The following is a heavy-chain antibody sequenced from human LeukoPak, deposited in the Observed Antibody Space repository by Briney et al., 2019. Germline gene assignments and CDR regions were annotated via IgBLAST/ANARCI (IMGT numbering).Heavy chain of an antibody. CDR3: ARELYYYDSSGYYYPSPFDY. V-gene: IGHV1-69*05. CDR1: GGTFSSYA. Sequence: SVKVSCKASGGTFSSYAISWVRQAPEQGLEWMGGIIPIFGTANYAQKFQGRVTITTDESTSTAYMELSSLRSEDTAVYYCARELYYYDSSGYYYPSPFDYWGQGTLVTVSS. CDR2: IIPIFGTA. D-gene: IGHD3-22*01. J-gene: IGHJ4*02.